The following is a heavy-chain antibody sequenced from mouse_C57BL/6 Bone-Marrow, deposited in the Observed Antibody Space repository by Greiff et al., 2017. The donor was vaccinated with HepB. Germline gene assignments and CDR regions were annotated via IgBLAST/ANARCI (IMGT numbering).Heavy chain of an antibody. Sequence: QVQLQQPGAELVRPGSSVKLSCKASGYTFTSYWMDWVKQRPGQGLEWIGNIYTSDSETNYNQKVKEKATLTVDKSAITAYMQLSILTSEDSAVYYCARGGYYYGSSPAWFADWGQGTLVTVSA. V-gene: IGHV1-61*01. CDR1: GYTFTSYW. J-gene: IGHJ3*01. CDR3: ARGGYYYGSSPAWFAD. D-gene: IGHD1-1*01. CDR2: IYTSDSET.